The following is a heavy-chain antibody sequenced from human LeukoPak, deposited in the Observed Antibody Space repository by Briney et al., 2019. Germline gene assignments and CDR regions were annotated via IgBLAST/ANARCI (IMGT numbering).Heavy chain of an antibody. CDR2: ISTSSFYI. J-gene: IGHJ3*02. V-gene: IGHV3-21*06. D-gene: IGHD5-24*01. CDR3: ARDLEAFDI. CDR1: GFTFSSYT. Sequence: GGSLRLSCAASGFTFSSYTMSWVRQTPGKGLEWVSSISTSSFYIYTADSVKGRFTIFRDNAKNLLYLQMNSLRAEDTAVYYCARDLEAFDIWGQGTMVTVSS.